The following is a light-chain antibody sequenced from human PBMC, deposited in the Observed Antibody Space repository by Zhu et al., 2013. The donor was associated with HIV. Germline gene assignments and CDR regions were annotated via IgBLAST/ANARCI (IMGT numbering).Light chain of an antibody. CDR3: QQYDGYVYT. V-gene: IGKV1-5*03. J-gene: IGKJ2*01. CDR2: KAS. CDR1: QNISNW. Sequence: DIQMTQSPSTLAASVGDRVTITCRASQNISNWLAWYQQKPGRAPKFLIYKASTLESGVPARFSGSGSGTEFTLTITNLQPDDFATYYCQQYDGYVYTFGQGTKLEIK.